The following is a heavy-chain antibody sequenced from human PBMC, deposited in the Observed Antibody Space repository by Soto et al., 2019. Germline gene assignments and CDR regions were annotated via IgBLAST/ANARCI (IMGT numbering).Heavy chain of an antibody. V-gene: IGHV3-43*01. J-gene: IGHJ6*02. CDR2: ITWNGANS. D-gene: IGHD3-3*01. Sequence: PGGSLRLSCAASGFRFDDYNMHWVRQAPGKGLEWVSLITWNGANSYYAGSVKGRFTISRDGTTKSLSLQMTSLKREDTGLYFCARETLTFGSALDVWGQGTTVTVSS. CDR3: ARETLTFGSALDV. CDR1: GFRFDDYN.